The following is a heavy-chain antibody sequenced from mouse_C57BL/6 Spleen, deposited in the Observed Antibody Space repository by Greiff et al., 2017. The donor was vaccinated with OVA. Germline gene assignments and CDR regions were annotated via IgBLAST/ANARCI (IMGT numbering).Heavy chain of an antibody. CDR2: IWSGGST. CDR3: ARPYYSTVYAMDY. CDR1: GFSLTSYG. J-gene: IGHJ4*01. D-gene: IGHD2-5*01. V-gene: IGHV2-2*01. Sequence: VKLMESGPGLVQPSQSLSITCTVSGFSLTSYGVHWVRQSPGKGLEWLGVIWSGGSTDYNAAFISRLSISKDNSKSQVFFKMNSLQADDTAIYYCARPYYSTVYAMDYWGQGTSVTVSS.